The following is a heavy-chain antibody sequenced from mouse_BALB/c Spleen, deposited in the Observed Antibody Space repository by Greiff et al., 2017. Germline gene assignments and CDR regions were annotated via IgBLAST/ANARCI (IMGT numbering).Heavy chain of an antibody. Sequence: EVQLQESGPGLVKPSQSLSLTCTVTGYSITSDYAWNWIRQFPGNKLEWMGYISYSGSTSYNPSLKSRISITRDTSKNQFFLQLNSVTTEDTATYYCARRDLIYYDYDGAMDYWGQGTSVTVSS. D-gene: IGHD2-4*01. CDR2: ISYSGST. CDR1: GYSITSDYA. J-gene: IGHJ4*01. V-gene: IGHV3-2*02. CDR3: ARRDLIYYDYDGAMDY.